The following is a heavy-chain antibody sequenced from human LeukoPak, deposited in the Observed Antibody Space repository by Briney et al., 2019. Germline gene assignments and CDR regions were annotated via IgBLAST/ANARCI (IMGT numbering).Heavy chain of an antibody. J-gene: IGHJ4*02. D-gene: IGHD5-18*01. CDR1: RFTFSNYG. Sequence: PGGSPRLSCAASRFTFSNYGMHWVRQAPGKGLEWVAVIWYDGSNKYYADSVKGRFTISRDNSKNTLYLQMNSLRAEDTAVYYCARDPGRGYTYGYGFDYWGQGTLVTVSS. V-gene: IGHV3-33*01. CDR3: ARDPGRGYTYGYGFDY. CDR2: IWYDGSNK.